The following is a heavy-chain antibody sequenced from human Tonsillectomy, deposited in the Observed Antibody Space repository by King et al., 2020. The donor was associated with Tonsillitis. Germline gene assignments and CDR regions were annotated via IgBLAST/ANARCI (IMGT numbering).Heavy chain of an antibody. Sequence: QVQLVQSGAEVKKPGASVKVSCKASGYRCTSYGISWVRQAPGQGLEWMGWISGYNGNTNYAQKLQGRVTMTTDTSTSTVYMELRSLRSDDTAVYYCARLDYGDDYFDYWGQGTLVTVSS. CDR2: ISGYNGNT. CDR3: ARLDYGDDYFDY. D-gene: IGHD4-17*01. V-gene: IGHV1-18*01. CDR1: GYRCTSYG. J-gene: IGHJ4*02.